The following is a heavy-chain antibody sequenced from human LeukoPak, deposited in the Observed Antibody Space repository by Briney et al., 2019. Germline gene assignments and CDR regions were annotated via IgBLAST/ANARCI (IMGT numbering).Heavy chain of an antibody. Sequence: ASVKVSCKASGYTFTSYAISWVRQAPGQGLEWMGGIIPIFGTANYAQKFQGRVTITADESTSTAYMELSSLRSEDTAVYYCARVTQLALIYYFDYWGQGTLVTVSS. CDR3: ARVTQLALIYYFDY. D-gene: IGHD6-13*01. J-gene: IGHJ4*02. CDR1: GYTFTSYA. V-gene: IGHV1-69*13. CDR2: IIPIFGTA.